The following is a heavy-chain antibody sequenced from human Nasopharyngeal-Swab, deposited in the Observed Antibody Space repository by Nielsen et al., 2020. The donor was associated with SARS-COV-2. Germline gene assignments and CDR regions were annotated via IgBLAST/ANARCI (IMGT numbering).Heavy chain of an antibody. V-gene: IGHV3-21*04. Sequence: GESLKISCAASGFTFSSYSMNWVRQAPGKGLEWVSSISSSSSYIYYADSMKGRFTISRDNAKNSLYLLMNSLRAEDTAVYYCAREYSSGWYGRWFDPWGQGTLVTVSS. CDR3: AREYSSGWYGRWFDP. CDR1: GFTFSSYS. J-gene: IGHJ5*02. CDR2: ISSSSSYI. D-gene: IGHD6-19*01.